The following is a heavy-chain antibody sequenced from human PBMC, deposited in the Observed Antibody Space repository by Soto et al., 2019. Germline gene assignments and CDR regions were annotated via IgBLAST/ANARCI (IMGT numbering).Heavy chain of an antibody. CDR1: GFTFSSYS. V-gene: IGHV3-48*01. Sequence: EVQLVESGGGLVQPGGSLRLSCAASGFTFSSYSMNWVRQAPGKGLEWVSYISSSSSTIYYADSVKGRFTISRDNAKNSLYLQMNSLRAEDTAVYYCARAVAGDFDYWGQGTLVTVSS. CDR2: ISSSSSTI. CDR3: ARAVAGDFDY. D-gene: IGHD6-19*01. J-gene: IGHJ4*02.